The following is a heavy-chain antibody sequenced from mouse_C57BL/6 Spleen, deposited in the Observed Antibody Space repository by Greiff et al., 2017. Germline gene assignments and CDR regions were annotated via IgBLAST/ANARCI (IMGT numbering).Heavy chain of an antibody. CDR3: ASGDYDVGYCDY. CDR2: IHPNSGST. V-gene: IGHV1-64*01. D-gene: IGHD2-4*01. J-gene: IGHJ2*01. CDR1: GYTFTSYW. Sequence: QVQLQQPGAELVKPGASVKLSCKASGYTFTSYWMHWVKQRPGQGLEWIGMIHPNSGSTNYNEKFKSKATLTVDKSSSTAYMQLSSLTSEDSAVYYCASGDYDVGYCDYWGQGTTLTVSS.